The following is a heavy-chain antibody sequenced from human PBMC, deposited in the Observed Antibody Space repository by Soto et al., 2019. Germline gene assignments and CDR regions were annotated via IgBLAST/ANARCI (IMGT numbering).Heavy chain of an antibody. CDR2: ISVYNGHT. V-gene: IGHV1-18*01. Sequence: QVQLVQSGAEVKKPGASVKVSCKASGYTFTRYGITWVRQAPGQGLEWMGWISVYNGHTNYAQKFQGRVTMTTDTSTSTADMELGSRRSDDTAVYYCARVRDCISTSCNEGSYYYYGFDVWGQGSTVSVSS. J-gene: IGHJ6*02. CDR3: ARVRDCISTSCNEGSYYYYGFDV. D-gene: IGHD2-2*01. CDR1: GYTFTRYG.